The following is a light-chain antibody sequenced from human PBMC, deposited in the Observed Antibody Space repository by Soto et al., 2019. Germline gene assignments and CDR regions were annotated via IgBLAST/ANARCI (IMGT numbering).Light chain of an antibody. CDR2: ATS. CDR3: QQSFSTLRT. V-gene: IGKV1-39*01. Sequence: DIQMTQSPSSLSASVGDRVTITCRASESISRYLNWFQQKPGKAPKLLIYATSTLEGGVPSRFSGSGSGTDFTLTISSLQPEDFATYYCQQSFSTLRTFGQGTRLVIK. J-gene: IGKJ2*01. CDR1: ESISRY.